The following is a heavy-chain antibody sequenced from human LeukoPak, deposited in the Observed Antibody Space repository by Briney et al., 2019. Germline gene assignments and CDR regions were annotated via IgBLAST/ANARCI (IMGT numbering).Heavy chain of an antibody. CDR1: GYTFTSYD. CDR2: MNPNSGNT. CDR3: VHLAYCGGDFYSQPLP. D-gene: IGHD2-21*02. V-gene: IGHV1-8*01. J-gene: IGHJ5*02. Sequence: ASVTVSCKASGYTFTSYDINWVRQAAGQGLEWMGWMNPNSGNTVYAQKFQRRVTITRNTSISTAYMELCSLRSEDTAVYYCVHLAYCGGDFYSQPLPWGQGTLVTVSS.